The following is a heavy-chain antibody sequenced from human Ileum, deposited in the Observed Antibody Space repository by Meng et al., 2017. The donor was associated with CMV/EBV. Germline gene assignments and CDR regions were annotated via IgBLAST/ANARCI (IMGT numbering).Heavy chain of an antibody. CDR3: ARLPTGWPNWFDP. Sequence: GESLKISCAASGFTFSSSVMGWVRQAPGKGPEWVSVISDSGGITNYQHYDDSVKGRFTISRDNSRNKLDLQMNNLRADDTAVYYCARLPTGWPNWFDPWGQGTLVTVSS. V-gene: IGHV3-23*01. D-gene: IGHD1-14*01. J-gene: IGHJ5*02. CDR1: GFTFSSSV. CDR2: ISDSGGITNYQ.